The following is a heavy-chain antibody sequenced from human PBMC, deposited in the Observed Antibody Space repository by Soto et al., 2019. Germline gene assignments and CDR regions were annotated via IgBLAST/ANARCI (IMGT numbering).Heavy chain of an antibody. CDR3: ARAREVGGSVLGFDY. CDR2: IYSAGNT. CDR1: GLIVSSNY. V-gene: IGHV3-53*01. D-gene: IGHD3-10*01. Sequence: EVQLVESGGGLIQPGGSLRLSCVASGLIVSSNYMTWVRQAPGKGLEWVSIIYSAGNTFYTESVKGRFTISRDKSKNTLYLQMDSLRAEDTAVYYCARAREVGGSVLGFDYWGQGTLVTVAS. J-gene: IGHJ4*02.